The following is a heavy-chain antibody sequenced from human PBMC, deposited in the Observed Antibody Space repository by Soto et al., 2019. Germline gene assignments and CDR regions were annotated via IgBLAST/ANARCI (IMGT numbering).Heavy chain of an antibody. V-gene: IGHV1-18*01. CDR3: ARGRYGDY. CDR1: GYTFTSYG. Sequence: QVHLVQSGAEVKKPGASVKVSCKASGYTFTSYGITWVRQAPGQGLEWMGWISAHNGNTDYAQQLQGRVIVTRDTSPSTAYMELSSLRSDDTAVYYCARGRYGDYWGQGALVTVSS. D-gene: IGHD1-1*01. CDR2: ISAHNGNT. J-gene: IGHJ4*02.